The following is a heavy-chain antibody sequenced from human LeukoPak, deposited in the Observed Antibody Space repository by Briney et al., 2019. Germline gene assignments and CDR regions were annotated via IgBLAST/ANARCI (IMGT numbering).Heavy chain of an antibody. Sequence: GGSLRLSCAASGFIVSNNYKTWVRQAPGKGLEWVSAISGGGSTYYADSVKGRFIISRDNSKNTVYLQLNSLRAEDTAVYYCARGGDTIGSIRSPFDIWGQGTMVTVSS. D-gene: IGHD3-22*01. J-gene: IGHJ3*02. V-gene: IGHV3-53*01. CDR2: ISGGGST. CDR1: GFIVSNNY. CDR3: ARGGDTIGSIRSPFDI.